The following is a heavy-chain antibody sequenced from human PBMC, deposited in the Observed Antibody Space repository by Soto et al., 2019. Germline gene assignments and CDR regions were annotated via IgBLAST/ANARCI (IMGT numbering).Heavy chain of an antibody. CDR2: IIPAFGTA. J-gene: IGHJ4*02. V-gene: IGHV1-69*06. Sequence: QVQLVQSGAEVKNPGSSVKVSCKTSGGTFNSYLIDWVRQAPGQGLEWMGGIIPAFGTAKYAQKFQGRVTITADKSTTTAYMELRTLTSADTAVYYCARGLDQPPVGLYFDTWGQGTLGTVSS. D-gene: IGHD2-2*01. CDR3: ARGLDQPPVGLYFDT. CDR1: GGTFNSYL.